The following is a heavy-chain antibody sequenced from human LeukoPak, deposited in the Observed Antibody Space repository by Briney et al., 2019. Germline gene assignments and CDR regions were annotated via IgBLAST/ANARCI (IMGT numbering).Heavy chain of an antibody. Sequence: PGGSLRLSCAASGFTFSNAWMSWVRQAPGKGLEWVGRIKSKTDGGTIGYAAPVKGRFTISRDDSKNTLYLQMNSLKTEDTAVYYCTTERLYYYDSSGYYYYWGQGTLVTVSS. V-gene: IGHV3-15*01. CDR1: GFTFSNAW. CDR3: TTERLYYYDSSGYYYY. CDR2: IKSKTDGGTI. J-gene: IGHJ4*02. D-gene: IGHD3-22*01.